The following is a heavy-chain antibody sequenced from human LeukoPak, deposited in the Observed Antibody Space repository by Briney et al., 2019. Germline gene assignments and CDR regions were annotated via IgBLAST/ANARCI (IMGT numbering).Heavy chain of an antibody. CDR1: GFTFSVSG. CDR3: AKDWHLGG. CDR2: INERGDWT. D-gene: IGHD1-26*01. V-gene: IGHV3-23*01. J-gene: IGHJ4*02. Sequence: GGSLRLSCAASGFTFSVSGMYWIRQAPGKGLEWVSVINERGDWTNHADSVKGRFTIFRDNSKNTLYLQMNSLRVEDTALYYCAKDWHLGGWGQGTLVTVSS.